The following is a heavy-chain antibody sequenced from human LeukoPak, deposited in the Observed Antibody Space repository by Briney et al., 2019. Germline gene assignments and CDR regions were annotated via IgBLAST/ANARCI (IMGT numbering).Heavy chain of an antibody. CDR1: GLTFSDFY. V-gene: IGHV3-11*01. Sequence: GGSLRLSCAASGLTFSDFYMSWIRQAPGKGLEWVSYITPSGTSTYYADSVKGRFTISRDNAKNSLDLQMNSLRAEDTAVYCCARGHYGLGVWGQGTTVTVSS. CDR2: ITPSGTST. J-gene: IGHJ6*02. CDR3: ARGHYGLGV.